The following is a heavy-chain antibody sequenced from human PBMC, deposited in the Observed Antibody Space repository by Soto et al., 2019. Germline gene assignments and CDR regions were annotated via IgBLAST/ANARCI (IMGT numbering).Heavy chain of an antibody. Sequence: EVQLLESGGGLVQPGGSLRLSCAASGFTFSSYAVSWVRQAPGKGLEWVSAISGSGGSTYYADSVKGRFTISRDNSKNTLYLQLNNLRAVATTVYYCASAVSPILFMDIWRQGSTLTVSS. V-gene: IGHV3-23*01. J-gene: IGHJ6*02. CDR1: GFTFSSYA. CDR3: ASAVSPILFMDI. D-gene: IGHD3-3*02. CDR2: ISGSGGST.